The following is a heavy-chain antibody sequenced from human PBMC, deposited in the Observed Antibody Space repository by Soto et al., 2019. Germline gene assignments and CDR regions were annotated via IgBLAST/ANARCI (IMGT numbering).Heavy chain of an antibody. Sequence: PGGSLRLSCAASGFTFSSYGMHWVRQAPGKGLEWVAVISYDGSNKYYADSVKGRFTISRDNSKNTLYLQMNSLRAEDTAVYYCAKDYIPAAAIPPSPDYWGQGTLVTVSS. V-gene: IGHV3-30*18. CDR3: AKDYIPAAAIPPSPDY. CDR1: GFTFSSYG. J-gene: IGHJ4*02. D-gene: IGHD2-2*01. CDR2: ISYDGSNK.